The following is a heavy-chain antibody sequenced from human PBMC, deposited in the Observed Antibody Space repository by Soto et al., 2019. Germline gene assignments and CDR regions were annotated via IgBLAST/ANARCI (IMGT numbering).Heavy chain of an antibody. J-gene: IGHJ4*02. Sequence: PSETLSLTCTVSGGSISSNSYYWAWIRQPPGKGLEWIGSGYHGGNTYYNPSHKSRVTISVDTSTNQFSLKLNSVTAADTAVYYRARQLSGYGYLYFEYWGQGILVTVSS. CDR1: GGSISSNSYY. V-gene: IGHV4-39*01. CDR2: GYHGGNT. CDR3: ARQLSGYGYLYFEY. D-gene: IGHD5-18*01.